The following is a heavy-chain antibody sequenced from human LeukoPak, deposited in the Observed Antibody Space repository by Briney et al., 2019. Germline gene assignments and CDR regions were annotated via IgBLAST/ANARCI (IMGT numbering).Heavy chain of an antibody. CDR3: ATSLLYYYGSGSYSLEYFQH. J-gene: IGHJ1*01. CDR2: INHSGST. CDR1: GGSFSGYY. Sequence: SETLSLTCAVYGGSFSGYYWSWIREPPGKGLEWSGEINHSGSTNYNPSLKSRVTISVDTSKNQFSLKLSSVTAADTAVYYCATSLLYYYGSGSYSLEYFQHWGQGTLVTVSS. V-gene: IGHV4-34*01. D-gene: IGHD3-10*01.